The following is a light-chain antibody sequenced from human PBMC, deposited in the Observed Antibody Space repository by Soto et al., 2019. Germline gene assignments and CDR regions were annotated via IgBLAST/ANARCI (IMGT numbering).Light chain of an antibody. CDR2: VVS. V-gene: IGKV1-39*01. Sequence: DIQLTQSPSSLSASVGDRVTITCRASQTISRNLNWYQQKPGEAPRLLMYVVSTLQGGVPSRFSGSDSGTDYTLTISSVQPDDFATYYCQQSYSIPYTFGQGNKLEIK. CDR1: QTISRN. CDR3: QQSYSIPYT. J-gene: IGKJ2*01.